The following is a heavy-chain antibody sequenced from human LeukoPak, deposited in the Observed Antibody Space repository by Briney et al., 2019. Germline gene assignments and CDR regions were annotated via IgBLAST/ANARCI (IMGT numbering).Heavy chain of an antibody. CDR2: ISAYNGNT. D-gene: IGHD4-23*01. CDR3: ARDLDDYGGKGLFDY. J-gene: IGHJ4*02. V-gene: IGHV1-18*01. Sequence: GAPVKVSCKASGYTFTSYGISWVRQAPGQGLEWMGWISAYNGNTNYAQKPQGRVTMTTDTSTSTAYMELRSLRSDDTAVYYCARDLDDYGGKGLFDYWGQGTLVTVSS. CDR1: GYTFTSYG.